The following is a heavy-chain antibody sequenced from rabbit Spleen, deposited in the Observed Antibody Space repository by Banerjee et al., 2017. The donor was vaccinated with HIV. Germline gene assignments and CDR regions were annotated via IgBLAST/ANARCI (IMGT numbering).Heavy chain of an antibody. CDR1: GFSFSNKAV. CDR3: ARDLVGVIGWNFYL. CDR2: INTATGKA. Sequence: QEQLVESGGGLVKPGASLTLTCKASGFSFSNKAVMCWVRQAPGKGLEWIACINTATGKAVYATWAKGRFTISRTSSTTVTLRMTSLTAADRAAYFCARDLVGVIGWNFYLWGPGTLVTVS. J-gene: IGHJ4*01. V-gene: IGHV1S45*01. D-gene: IGHD1-1*01.